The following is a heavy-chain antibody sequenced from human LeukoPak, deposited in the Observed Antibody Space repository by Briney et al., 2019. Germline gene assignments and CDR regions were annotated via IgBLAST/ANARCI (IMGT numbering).Heavy chain of an antibody. V-gene: IGHV3-23*01. J-gene: IGHJ6*03. CDR1: GFTFSSYA. Sequence: GGSLGLSCSASGFTFSSYAMTWVRQAPGKGLEWVSTISGRGDLEFYTESVKGRFTISRDHSKNTVHLQMDSLRAEDTAIYYCARGGDFWSGYPIDHYYYMDVWGKGTTVTVTS. CDR2: ISGRGDLE. D-gene: IGHD3-3*01. CDR3: ARGGDFWSGYPIDHYYYMDV.